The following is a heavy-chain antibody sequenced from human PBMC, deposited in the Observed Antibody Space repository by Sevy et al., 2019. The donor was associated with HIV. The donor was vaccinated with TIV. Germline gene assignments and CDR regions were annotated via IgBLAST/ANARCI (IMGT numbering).Heavy chain of an antibody. Sequence: GGSLRLSCAASGFTFSSYAMHWVRQAPDKGLEWVAVISYDGSNKYYADSVKGRFTISRDNSKNTLYLQMNSLRTEDTAVYYCARVRDIVVVPAAINYYYGMDVWGQGTTVTVSS. CDR3: ARVRDIVVVPAAINYYYGMDV. J-gene: IGHJ6*02. V-gene: IGHV3-30*04. D-gene: IGHD2-2*02. CDR1: GFTFSSYA. CDR2: ISYDGSNK.